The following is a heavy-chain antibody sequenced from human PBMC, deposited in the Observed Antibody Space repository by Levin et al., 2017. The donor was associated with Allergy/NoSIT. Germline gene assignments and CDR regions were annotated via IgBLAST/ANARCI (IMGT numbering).Heavy chain of an antibody. Sequence: GGSLRLSCKGSGSSFTSYWIGWVRQMPGKGLEWMGIIYPGDSDTRYSPSFQGQVTISADKSISTAYLQWSSLKASDTAMYYCARKLGYCTGGVCSSLYFDLWGRGTLVTVSS. V-gene: IGHV5-51*01. CDR3: ARKLGYCTGGVCSSLYFDL. J-gene: IGHJ2*01. CDR1: GSSFTSYW. CDR2: IYPGDSDT. D-gene: IGHD2-8*02.